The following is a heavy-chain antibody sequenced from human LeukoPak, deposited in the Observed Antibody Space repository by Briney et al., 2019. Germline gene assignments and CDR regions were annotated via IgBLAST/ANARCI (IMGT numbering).Heavy chain of an antibody. CDR2: INPNSGGT. J-gene: IGHJ5*02. V-gene: IGHV1-2*02. CDR1: GYTFTGYY. CDR3: ARDGLEYGGYPNWFDP. Sequence: ASVKVSCKASGYTFTGYYMHWVRQAPGRGLEWMGWINPNSGGTNYAQKFQGRVTMTRDTSISTAYMELSRLRSDDTAVYYCARDGLEYGGYPNWFDPWGQGTLVTVSS. D-gene: IGHD5-12*01.